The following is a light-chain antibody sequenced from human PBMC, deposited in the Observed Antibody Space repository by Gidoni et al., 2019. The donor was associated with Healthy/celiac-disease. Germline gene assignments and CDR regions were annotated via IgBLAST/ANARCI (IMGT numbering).Light chain of an antibody. CDR3: QQYGSSPLFT. J-gene: IGKJ3*01. CDR1: QSVSSSY. CDR2: GAS. Sequence: DIVLTQSPCTLSLSPGERATLSCRASQSVSSSYLAWYQQKPGQAPRLLIYGASSRATGIPDRFSGSGSGTEFTLTISRLEPEDFAVYYCQQYGSSPLFTFGPGTKVDIK. V-gene: IGKV3-20*01.